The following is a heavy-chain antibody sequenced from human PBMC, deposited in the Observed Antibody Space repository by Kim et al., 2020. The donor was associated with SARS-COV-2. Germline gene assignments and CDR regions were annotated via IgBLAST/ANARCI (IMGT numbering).Heavy chain of an antibody. J-gene: IGHJ6*02. CDR1: GGSFSGYY. D-gene: IGHD1-26*01. CDR2: INHSGST. V-gene: IGHV4-34*01. Sequence: SETLSLTCAVYGGSFSGYYWSWIRQPPGKGLEWIGEINHSGSTNYNPSLKSRVTISVDTSKNQFSLKLSSVTAADTAVYYCARGWRRGWYYYYGMDVWGQGTTVTVSS. CDR3: ARGWRRGWYYYYGMDV.